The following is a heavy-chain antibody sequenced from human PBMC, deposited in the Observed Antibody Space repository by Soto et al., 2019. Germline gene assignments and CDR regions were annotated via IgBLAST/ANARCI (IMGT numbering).Heavy chain of an antibody. D-gene: IGHD2-2*01. V-gene: IGHV3-30*18. Sequence: GGSLRLSCAASGFTFSSYGMHWVRQAPGKGLEWVAVISYDGSNKYYADSVKGGFTISRDNSKNMLYLQMNSLRAEDTAVYYCAKDPGVIVVVPAADYWGQGTLVTVSS. CDR1: GFTFSSYG. CDR2: ISYDGSNK. CDR3: AKDPGVIVVVPAADY. J-gene: IGHJ4*02.